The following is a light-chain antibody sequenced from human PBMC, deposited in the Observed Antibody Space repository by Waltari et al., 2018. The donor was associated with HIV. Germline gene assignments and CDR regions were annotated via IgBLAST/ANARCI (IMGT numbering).Light chain of an antibody. Sequence: EIVMTQSPATLSVSPGERATLSCRASQSVRSNLTWYQQKPGQAPRLLIYGASTRVTGIPARFSGSGSGTDFTLSISSLQSEDLAVYYCQQYNNWPLTSGPGTKVDIK. CDR2: GAS. CDR1: QSVRSN. V-gene: IGKV3-15*01. CDR3: QQYNNWPLT. J-gene: IGKJ3*01.